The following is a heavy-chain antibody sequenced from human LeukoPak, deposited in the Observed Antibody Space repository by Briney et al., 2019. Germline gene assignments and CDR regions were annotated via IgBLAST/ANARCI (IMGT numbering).Heavy chain of an antibody. CDR3: AKKGRTYTDYGGYYDYMDG. Sequence: PSETLSLTCTVSGGSISSDYWTWIRQPPGKGLEWIGYIHHSGSTKYNPSLKSRVTISVDTSKNQFSLNLRSVTAADTAVYYCAKKGRTYTDYGGYYDYMDGWGKGTTVTVS. D-gene: IGHD4-17*01. V-gene: IGHV4-59*08. CDR2: IHHSGST. CDR1: GGSISSDY. J-gene: IGHJ6*03.